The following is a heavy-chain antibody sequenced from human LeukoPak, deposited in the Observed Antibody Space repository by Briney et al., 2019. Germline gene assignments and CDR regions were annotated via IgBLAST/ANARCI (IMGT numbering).Heavy chain of an antibody. V-gene: IGHV4-39*07. J-gene: IGHJ4*02. CDR1: GGSISSSSYY. CDR2: INHSGST. Sequence: SETLSLTCTVSGGSISSSSYYWGWIRQPPGKGLEWIGEINHSGSTNYNPSLKSRVTISVDTSKNQFSLKLSSVTAADTAVYYCARGQPYYDYVWGSYRSLSYFDYWGQGTLVTVSS. D-gene: IGHD3-16*02. CDR3: ARGQPYYDYVWGSYRSLSYFDY.